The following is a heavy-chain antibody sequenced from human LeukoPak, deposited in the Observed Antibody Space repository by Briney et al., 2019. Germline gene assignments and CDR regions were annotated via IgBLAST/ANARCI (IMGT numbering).Heavy chain of an antibody. J-gene: IGHJ5*02. CDR2: IIPIFGTA. D-gene: IGHD2-8*01. CDR1: GGTFSSYA. V-gene: IGHV1-69*05. CDR3: ARRYCTNGVCYTGHWFDP. Sequence: SVKVSCKASGGTFSSYAISWVRQAPGQGLEWMGGIIPIFGTANYAQKFQGRVTITTDESTSTAYMELSSLRSEDTAVYYCARRYCTNGVCYTGHWFDPWGQGALVTVSS.